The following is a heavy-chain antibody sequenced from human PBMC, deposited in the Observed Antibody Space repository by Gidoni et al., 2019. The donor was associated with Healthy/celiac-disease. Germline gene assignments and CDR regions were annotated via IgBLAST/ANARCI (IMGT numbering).Heavy chain of an antibody. CDR3: ARDPHYDFWSGYLRNDWYFDL. CDR2: IYTSGST. J-gene: IGHJ2*01. CDR1: GGSISSGSYY. Sequence: QVQLQESGPGLVKPSQTLSLTCTVSGGSISSGSYYWSWIRQPAGKGLEWIGRIYTSGSTNYNPSLKSRVTISVDTSKNQFSLKLSSVTAADTAVYYCARDPHYDFWSGYLRNDWYFDLWGRGTLVTVSS. V-gene: IGHV4-61*02. D-gene: IGHD3-3*01.